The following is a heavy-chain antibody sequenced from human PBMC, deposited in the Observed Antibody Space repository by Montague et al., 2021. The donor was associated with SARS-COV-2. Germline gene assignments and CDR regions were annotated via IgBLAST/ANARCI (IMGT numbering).Heavy chain of an antibody. J-gene: IGHJ3*02. CDR2: IYYSGTT. CDR3: ARPLVRRVPKAFDI. CDR1: GGSITRNYY. D-gene: IGHD3-10*01. V-gene: IGHV4-39*01. Sequence: SETLSLTCTVSGGSITRNYYWGWIRQPPGKGLEWVGNIYYSGTTFINPSLESRVTISVDASKNQFSLNLTSVTAADTAVYYCARPLVRRVPKAFDIWGRGALVIVSS.